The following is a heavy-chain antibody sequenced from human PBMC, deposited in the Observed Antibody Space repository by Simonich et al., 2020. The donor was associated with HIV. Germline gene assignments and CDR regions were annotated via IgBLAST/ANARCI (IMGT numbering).Heavy chain of an antibody. CDR3: ARSRSGPFDAFDI. CDR2: VNPNRGGT. J-gene: IGHJ3*02. D-gene: IGHD3-3*01. CDR1: GYTFIGYY. V-gene: IGHV1-2*06. Sequence: QVQLVQSGAEVKKPGASVKVSCKASGYTFIGYYMHWVRQAPGQGLEWMGRVNPNRGGTNYAQKFQGRVTMTRDTSISTAYMELSRLRSDDTAVYYCARSRSGPFDAFDIWGQGTMVTVSS.